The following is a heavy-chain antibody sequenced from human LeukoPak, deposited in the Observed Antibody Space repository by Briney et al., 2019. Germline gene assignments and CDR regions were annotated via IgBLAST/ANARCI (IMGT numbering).Heavy chain of an antibody. CDR1: GGSVSSGSYY. V-gene: IGHV4-61*01. CDR2: IYYSGST. Sequence: TSETLSPTCTVSGGSVSSGSYYWSWIRQPPGKGLEWIGYIYYSGSTNYNPSLKSRVTISVDTSKNQFSLKLSSVTAADTAVYYCARGATSDYGDPYWYFDLWGRGTLVTVSS. CDR3: ARGATSDYGDPYWYFDL. D-gene: IGHD4-17*01. J-gene: IGHJ2*01.